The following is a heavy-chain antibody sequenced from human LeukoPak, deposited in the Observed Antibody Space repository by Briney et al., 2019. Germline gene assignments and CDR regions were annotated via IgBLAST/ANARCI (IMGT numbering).Heavy chain of an antibody. CDR2: IYSGGST. J-gene: IGHJ6*02. Sequence: PGGSLRLSCAASGFTFDDYGMSWVRQAPGKGLEWVSVIYSGGSTYYADSVKGRFTISRHNSKNTLYLQMNSLRAEDTAVYYCAGTPYYYYGMDVWGQGTTVTVSS. V-gene: IGHV3-53*04. CDR3: AGTPYYYYGMDV. CDR1: GFTFDDYG.